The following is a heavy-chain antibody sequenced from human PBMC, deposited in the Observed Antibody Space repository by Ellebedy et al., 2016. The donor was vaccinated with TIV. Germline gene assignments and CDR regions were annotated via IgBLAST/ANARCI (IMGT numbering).Heavy chain of an antibody. D-gene: IGHD3-22*01. V-gene: IGHV3-7*03. J-gene: IGHJ6*02. CDR2: INQDGSRI. CDR3: VRDGAYGDYSPGYYGMDV. CDR1: GFTFNSYW. Sequence: GGSLRLSCAASGFTFNSYWMSWVRQAPGKGLEWVANINQDGSRIYYVDSVKGRFTISRDNAKNSVSLRMNTLRVEDTAVYHCVRDGAYGDYSPGYYGMDVWGQGTTVNVSS.